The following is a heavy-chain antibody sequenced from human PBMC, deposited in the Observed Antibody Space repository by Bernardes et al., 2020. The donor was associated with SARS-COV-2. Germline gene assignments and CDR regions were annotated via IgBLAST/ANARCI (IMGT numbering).Heavy chain of an antibody. CDR1: GYTLTELS. CDR3: VTGPGYCSGGSCGYWFDP. V-gene: IGHV1-24*01. D-gene: IGHD2-15*01. CDR2: FDPEDGET. Sequence: ASVKVSCKVSGYTLTELSMHRVRQAPGKGLEWMGGFDPEDGETIYAQKFQGRVTMTEDTSTDTAYMELSSLRSEDTAVYYCVTGPGYCSGGSCGYWFDPWGQGTLVTVSS. J-gene: IGHJ5*02.